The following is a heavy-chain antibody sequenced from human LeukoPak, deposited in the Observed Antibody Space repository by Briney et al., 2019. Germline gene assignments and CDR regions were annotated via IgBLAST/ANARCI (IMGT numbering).Heavy chain of an antibody. J-gene: IGHJ4*02. D-gene: IGHD1-26*01. CDR3: ARDGVGFFDY. Sequence: SETLSLTCTVSGGSISSYYWSWIRQPPGKGLEWIGYIYYSGSTNYNPSLKSRVTISVDTSKNQFPLTLLSVTAADTAVYYCARDGVGFFDYWGQGTLVIVSS. CDR2: IYYSGST. CDR1: GGSISSYY. V-gene: IGHV4-59*01.